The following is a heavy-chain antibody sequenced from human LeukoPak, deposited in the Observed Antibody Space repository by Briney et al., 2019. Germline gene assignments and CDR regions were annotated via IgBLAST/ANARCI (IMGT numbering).Heavy chain of an antibody. Sequence: PSETLSLTCTVSGGSISSSSYYWGWIRQPPGKGLEWIGSIYYSGSTYYNPSLKSRVTISADTSKNQFSLKLSSVTAADTAVYYCARRGGDYWGQGTLVTVSS. CDR1: GGSISSSSYY. V-gene: IGHV4-39*01. CDR3: ARRGGDY. J-gene: IGHJ4*02. CDR2: IYYSGST. D-gene: IGHD3-16*01.